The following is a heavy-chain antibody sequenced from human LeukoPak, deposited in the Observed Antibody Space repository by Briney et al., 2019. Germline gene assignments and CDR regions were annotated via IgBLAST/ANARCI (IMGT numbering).Heavy chain of an antibody. CDR3: ARDAGNYYDSSGYYPFDY. CDR2: IIPIFGTA. CDR1: GGTFSSYA. Sequence: SVKVSYKASGGTFSSYAISWVRQAPGQGLEWMGGIIPIFGTANYAQKFQGRVTITADESTSTAYMELSSLRSEDTAVYYCARDAGNYYDSSGYYPFDYWGQGTLVTVSS. J-gene: IGHJ4*02. D-gene: IGHD3-22*01. V-gene: IGHV1-69*01.